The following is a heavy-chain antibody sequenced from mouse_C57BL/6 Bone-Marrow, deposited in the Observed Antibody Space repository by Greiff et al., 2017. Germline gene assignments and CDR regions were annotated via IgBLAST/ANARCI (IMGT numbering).Heavy chain of an antibody. V-gene: IGHV1-69*01. CDR1: GYTFTSYW. CDR2: IDPSDSYT. CDR3: ARESSGYGYAMDY. J-gene: IGHJ4*01. D-gene: IGHD3-2*02. Sequence: VQLQQPGAELVMPGASVKLSCKASGYTFTSYWMHWLKQRPGQGLEWIGEIDPSDSYTNYNQKFKGKSTLTVDKSSSTAYMQLSSLTSEDSAVYYCARESSGYGYAMDYWGQGTSVTVSS.